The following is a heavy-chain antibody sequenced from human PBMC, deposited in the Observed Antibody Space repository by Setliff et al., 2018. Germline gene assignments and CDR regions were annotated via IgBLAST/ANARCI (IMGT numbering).Heavy chain of an antibody. J-gene: IGHJ4*02. CDR3: ATVDIVATITGGYYFDY. Sequence: GASVKVSCKASGYTFTSYGISWVRQAPGQGLEWMGIINPSGGSTIYAQKFPGRVTMTEDTSTDTAYMELSSLRSEDTAVYYCATVDIVATITGGYYFDYWGQGTLVTVSS. CDR2: INPSGGST. CDR1: GYTFTSYG. D-gene: IGHD5-12*01. V-gene: IGHV1-46*01.